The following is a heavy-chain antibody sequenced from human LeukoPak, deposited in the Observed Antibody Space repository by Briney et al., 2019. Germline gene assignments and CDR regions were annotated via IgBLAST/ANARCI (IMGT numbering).Heavy chain of an antibody. CDR3: ARDGSGGPGIAAAGLWGFDY. J-gene: IGHJ4*02. Sequence: GGSLRLSCAASGFTLSSYSMNWVRQAPGKGLEWVSSISSSSSYIYYADSVKGRFTISRDNAKNSLYLQMNSLRAEDTAVYYCARDGSGGPGIAAAGLWGFDYWGQGTLVTVSS. CDR2: ISSSSSYI. CDR1: GFTLSSYS. D-gene: IGHD6-13*01. V-gene: IGHV3-21*01.